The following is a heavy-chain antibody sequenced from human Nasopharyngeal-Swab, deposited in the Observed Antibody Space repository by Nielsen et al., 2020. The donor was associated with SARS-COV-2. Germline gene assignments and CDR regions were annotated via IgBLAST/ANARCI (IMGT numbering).Heavy chain of an antibody. CDR1: GYTLTELS. CDR2: INPSGGST. V-gene: IGHV1-46*01. CDR3: AVEIITIFGVVQPNYGMDV. J-gene: IGHJ6*02. Sequence: ASVKVSCKVSGYTLTELSMHWVRQAPGQGLEWMGIINPSGGSTSYAQKFQGRVTMTRDTSTSTVYMELSSLRSEDTAVYYCAVEIITIFGVVQPNYGMDVWGQGTTVTVSS. D-gene: IGHD3-3*01.